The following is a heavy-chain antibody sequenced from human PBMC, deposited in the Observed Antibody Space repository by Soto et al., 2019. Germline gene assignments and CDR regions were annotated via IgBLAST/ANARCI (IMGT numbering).Heavy chain of an antibody. CDR1: GFTFSSYG. Sequence: GGSLRLSCEGSGFTFSSYGIHWVRQAPCKGLESVAVIAYDGSNKYYADSVKGRFTISRDNSKNTLYLQMSSLRAEDTAVYYCVKDGSRGRTYYYGLEVWGQGTTVTVSS. J-gene: IGHJ6*02. CDR3: VKDGSRGRTYYYGLEV. CDR2: IAYDGSNK. V-gene: IGHV3-30*18. D-gene: IGHD6-13*01.